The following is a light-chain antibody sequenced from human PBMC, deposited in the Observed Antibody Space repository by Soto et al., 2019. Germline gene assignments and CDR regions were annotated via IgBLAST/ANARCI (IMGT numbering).Light chain of an antibody. CDR3: QQSYGPSMT. J-gene: IGKJ1*01. Sequence: DIQMTQSPSSLSASVGDRVTITCRASQSISSYLNWYQQKPGKVPKILIYAASTLQSGVPSRFSGSGSGTYFTLTISSLQPEDCATYYCQQSYGPSMTFGQGTKVEV. CDR2: AAS. V-gene: IGKV1-39*01. CDR1: QSISSY.